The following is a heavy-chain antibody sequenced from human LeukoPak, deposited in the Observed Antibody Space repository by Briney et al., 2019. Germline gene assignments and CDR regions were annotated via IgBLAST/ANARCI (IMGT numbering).Heavy chain of an antibody. Sequence: ASVKVSCKASGYTFSSYDINWVRQDTGQGLEWMGWMNPNSGNTGYAQKFQGRVTMTRNTSISTAYMELSSLRSEDTAVYYCARGSESGWLSRAFDIWGQGTIVTVSS. CDR3: ARGSESGWLSRAFDI. D-gene: IGHD5-24*01. V-gene: IGHV1-8*01. CDR2: MNPNSGNT. J-gene: IGHJ3*02. CDR1: GYTFSSYD.